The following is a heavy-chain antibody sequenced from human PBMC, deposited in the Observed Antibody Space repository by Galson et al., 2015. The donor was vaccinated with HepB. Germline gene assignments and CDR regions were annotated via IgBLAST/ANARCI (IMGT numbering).Heavy chain of an antibody. CDR1: GFTFTDYW. Sequence: SLRLSCAASGFTFTDYWMSWVRQTPGKGLEWVANIKEDGSEKNCVNSVKGRFSISRDNANNSLYLQMKSLRPEDTAVYYCVNSRGAAFDSWGQGTMVTVSS. D-gene: IGHD2-21*01. J-gene: IGHJ3*01. CDR3: VNSRGAAFDS. V-gene: IGHV3-7*02. CDR2: IKEDGSEK.